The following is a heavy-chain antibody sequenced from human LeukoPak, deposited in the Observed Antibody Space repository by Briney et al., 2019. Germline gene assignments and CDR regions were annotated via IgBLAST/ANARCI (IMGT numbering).Heavy chain of an antibody. CDR3: ARDRTSGGSGAFDI. D-gene: IGHD2-15*01. Sequence: PSETLSLTCTVSGGSISSGGYYWSWIRQPPGKGLEWIGYIYHSGSTYYNPSLKSRVTISVDRSKNQFSLKLSSVTAADTAVYYCARDRTSGGSGAFDIWGQGTMVTVSS. CDR2: IYHSGST. CDR1: GGSISSGGYY. V-gene: IGHV4-30-2*01. J-gene: IGHJ3*02.